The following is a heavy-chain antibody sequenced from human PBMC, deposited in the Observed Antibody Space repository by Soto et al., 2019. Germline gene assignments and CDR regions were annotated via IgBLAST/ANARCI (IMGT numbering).Heavy chain of an antibody. CDR2: ISPFTGDT. Sequence: ASVKVSCKASGYTFSNYGINWVRQAPGQGLEWMGWISPFTGDTHYTQSLQGRVTMTTDTSTSTAYMELRSLRSADTAVYYCARSCSGGSCHSAYWGQGTLVTVSS. CDR3: ARSCSGGSCHSAY. V-gene: IGHV1-18*04. CDR1: GYTFSNYG. D-gene: IGHD2-15*01. J-gene: IGHJ4*02.